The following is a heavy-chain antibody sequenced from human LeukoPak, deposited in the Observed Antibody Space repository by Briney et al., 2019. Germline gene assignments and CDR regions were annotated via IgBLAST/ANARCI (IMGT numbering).Heavy chain of an antibody. CDR3: ARLLYYFDSSGYYYAPKAFDI. D-gene: IGHD3-22*01. Sequence: GESLKISCKGSGYSFTTYWIGWVRQMPGKGLEWMGIIYPDDSDTRYSPSFQGQVTISADKSINTAYLQWSSLKASDTAMYYCARLLYYFDSSGYYYAPKAFDIWGQGTMATVSS. J-gene: IGHJ3*02. CDR2: IYPDDSDT. CDR1: GYSFTTYW. V-gene: IGHV5-51*01.